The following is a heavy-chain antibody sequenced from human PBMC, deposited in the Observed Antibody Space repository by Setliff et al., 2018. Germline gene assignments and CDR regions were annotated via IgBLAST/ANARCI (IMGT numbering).Heavy chain of an antibody. CDR1: GDSISSTSYQ. CDR3: ARHEFVGGYYGSVTYRHFDY. J-gene: IGHJ4*02. V-gene: IGHV4-39*01. CDR2: IYYTGTA. D-gene: IGHD3-10*01. Sequence: PSETLSLTCTVSGDSISSTSYQWGWVCQPPGKGLEWIGSIYYTGTAYYNPSLKSRVTISVDTSKNQFSLQVTSPAATDTALYFCARHEFVGGYYGSVTYRHFDYWGQGILVTVSS.